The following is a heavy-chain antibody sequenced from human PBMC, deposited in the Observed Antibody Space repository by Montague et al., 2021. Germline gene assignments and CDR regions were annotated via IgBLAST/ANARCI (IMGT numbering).Heavy chain of an antibody. V-gene: IGHV4-39*01. CDR1: GGSISNSGYY. CDR2: IYYSGST. J-gene: IGHJ5*01. Sequence: SETLSLTCTVSGGSISNSGYYWDWNRQPPEKGLEWIGYIYYSGSTYHNPSLQSRVTISVDTSKNQFSLRLTSVTAADTAVYYCARRSSWRGRGWFDSWGRGTLVTVSS. D-gene: IGHD6-13*01. CDR3: ARRSSWRGRGWFDS.